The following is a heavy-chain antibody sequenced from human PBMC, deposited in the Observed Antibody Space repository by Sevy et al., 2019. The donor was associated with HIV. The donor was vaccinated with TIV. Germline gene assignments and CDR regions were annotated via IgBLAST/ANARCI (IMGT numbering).Heavy chain of an antibody. CDR1: GFTFSSHG. CDR2: ISYDGSYK. V-gene: IGHV3-30*03. D-gene: IGHD6-13*01. J-gene: IGHJ4*02. Sequence: GGSLRLSCAASGFTFSSHGMHWVRQAPGKGLEWVAVISYDGSYKSYGESVKGRFTISRDDSTNTLYLQMNSLRPEDTAVYYCARDSGYSINWYPAYWGQGTLVTVSS. CDR3: ARDSGYSINWYPAY.